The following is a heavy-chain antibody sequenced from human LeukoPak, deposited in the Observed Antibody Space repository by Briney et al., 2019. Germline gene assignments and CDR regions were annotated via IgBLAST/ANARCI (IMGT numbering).Heavy chain of an antibody. CDR3: ARDLRDYYGSGSYYRPHAKYSYDYGMDV. V-gene: IGHV1-2*02. CDR2: INPNSGGT. J-gene: IGHJ6*02. D-gene: IGHD3-10*01. Sequence: GSSVTVSLKATVYTFTGYYMHWVRQAPRQGLEWMGLINPNSGGTNYAHKYQGRITMTRDTSISTAYMELSRLKSDDTAVYYCARDLRDYYGSGSYYRPHAKYSYDYGMDVWGQGTTVTVSS. CDR1: VYTFTGYY.